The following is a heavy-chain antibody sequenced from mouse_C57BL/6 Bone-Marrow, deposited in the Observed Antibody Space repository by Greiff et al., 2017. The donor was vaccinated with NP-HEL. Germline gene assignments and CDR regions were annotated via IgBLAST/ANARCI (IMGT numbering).Heavy chain of an antibody. V-gene: IGHV1-59*01. J-gene: IGHJ2*01. Sequence: VKLQQPGAELVRPGTSVKLSCKASGYTFTSYWMHWVKQRPGQGLEWIGVIDPSDSYTNYNQKFKGKATLTVDTSSSTAYMQLSSLTSEDSAVYYCARDGYWGQGTTLTVSS. CDR1: GYTFTSYW. CDR3: ARDGY. CDR2: IDPSDSYT.